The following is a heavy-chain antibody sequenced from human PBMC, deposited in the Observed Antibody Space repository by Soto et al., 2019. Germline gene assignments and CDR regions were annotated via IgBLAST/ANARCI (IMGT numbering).Heavy chain of an antibody. V-gene: IGHV1-18*01. CDR1: GYTFTSYG. J-gene: IGHJ5*02. CDR2: ISAYNGNT. Sequence: SSVKVSCKASGYTFTSYGISWVRQAPGQGLEWMGWISAYNGNTNYAQKLQGRVTMTTDTSTSTAYMELRSLRSDDTAVYYCARFGSCWSHRYLNWFDPWGQGTLVIVSS. CDR3: ARFGSCWSHRYLNWFDP. D-gene: IGHD6-13*01.